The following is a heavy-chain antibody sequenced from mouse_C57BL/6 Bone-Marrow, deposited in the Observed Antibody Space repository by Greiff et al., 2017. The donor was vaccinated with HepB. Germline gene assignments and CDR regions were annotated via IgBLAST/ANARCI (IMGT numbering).Heavy chain of an antibody. J-gene: IGHJ3*01. V-gene: IGHV5-6*01. CDR1: GFTFSSYG. CDR3: ARRRSSYDWFAY. D-gene: IGHD1-1*01. CDR2: ISSGGSYT. Sequence: EVHLVESGGDLVKPGGSLKLSCAASGFTFSSYGMSWVRQTPDKRLEWVATISSGGSYTYYPDSVKGRFTISRDNAKNTLYLQMSSLKSEDTAMYYCARRRSSYDWFAYWGQGTLVTVSA.